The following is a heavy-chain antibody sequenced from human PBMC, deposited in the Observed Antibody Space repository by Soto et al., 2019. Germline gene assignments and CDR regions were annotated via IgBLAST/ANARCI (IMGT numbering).Heavy chain of an antibody. CDR3: ARDRQDSSSTAFDI. D-gene: IGHD6-6*01. J-gene: IGHJ3*02. CDR1: GGSISSGGYY. Sequence: SETLSLTCTVSGGSISSGGYYWSWIRQHPGKGLEWIGYIYYSGSTYYNPSLKSRVTISVDTSKNQFSLKLSSVTAADTAVYYCARDRQDSSSTAFDIWGQGTMVPV. V-gene: IGHV4-31*03. CDR2: IYYSGST.